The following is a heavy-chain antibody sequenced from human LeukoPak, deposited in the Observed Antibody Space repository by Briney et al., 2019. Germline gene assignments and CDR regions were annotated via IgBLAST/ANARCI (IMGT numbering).Heavy chain of an antibody. Sequence: GGSLRLSCASSGFSFSGYDMIWVRQAPGKGLELVSTISGSGASTFYADSVRGRFITSKDIPSNTVYLQMNSLRAEDTAVYYCAKGSRGYTNYYFDSWGQGTLVTVSS. CDR1: GFSFSGYD. J-gene: IGHJ4*02. CDR2: ISGSGAST. CDR3: AKGSRGYTNYYFDS. D-gene: IGHD2-2*02. V-gene: IGHV3-23*01.